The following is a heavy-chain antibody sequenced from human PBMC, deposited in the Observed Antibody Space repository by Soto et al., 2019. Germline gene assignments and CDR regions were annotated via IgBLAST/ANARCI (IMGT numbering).Heavy chain of an antibody. Sequence: ASEKVSCKASRGTFSSYAMSWVRQAPEQGLEWMGGIIPIFGTANYAQKFQGRVTITADESTSTAYMELSSLRSEDTAVYYCARSGVPGKVFDYWGQGTLVTVSS. J-gene: IGHJ4*02. D-gene: IGHD7-27*01. CDR2: IIPIFGTA. CDR1: RGTFSSYA. V-gene: IGHV1-69*13. CDR3: ARSGVPGKVFDY.